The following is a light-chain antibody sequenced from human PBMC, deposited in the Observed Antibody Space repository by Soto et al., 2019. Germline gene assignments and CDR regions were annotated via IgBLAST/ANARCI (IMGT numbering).Light chain of an antibody. CDR2: EVD. CDR3: CSYAGSSTSLEV. Sequence: QSALTQPASVSGSPGQSITISCTGTSSDVGRYNLVSWYQQHPGEAPKLMIYEVDKRPSGVSNRFSGSKSGSAASLTISGLQAEDEADYYCCSYAGSSTSLEVFGGGTKLT. CDR1: SSDVGRYNL. V-gene: IGLV2-23*02. J-gene: IGLJ3*02.